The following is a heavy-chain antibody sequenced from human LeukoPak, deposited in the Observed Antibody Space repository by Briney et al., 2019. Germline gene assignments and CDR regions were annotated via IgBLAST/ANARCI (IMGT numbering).Heavy chain of an antibody. D-gene: IGHD3-9*01. CDR2: ISYDGSNK. CDR3: AKEYDILTGYYAFDI. V-gene: IGHV3-30*19. Sequence: PGGPLRLSCAASGFTFSSYGMHWVRQAPGKGLEWVAVISYDGSNKYYADSVKGRFTISRDNSKNTLYLQMNSLRPEDTAVYYCAKEYDILTGYYAFDIWGQGTMVTVSS. CDR1: GFTFSSYG. J-gene: IGHJ3*02.